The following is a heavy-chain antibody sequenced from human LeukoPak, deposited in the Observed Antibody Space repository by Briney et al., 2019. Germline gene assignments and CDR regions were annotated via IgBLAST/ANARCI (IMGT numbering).Heavy chain of an antibody. D-gene: IGHD3-16*02. CDR3: ARDMQLST. Sequence: GGSLRLSCAASGFTFSGSAMSWVRQARAEGLEWVSLISYSGANSYYTDSVRGRFTISRDNSKDTLFLKMNSLRAEDTAIYYCARDMQLSTWGLGTMVTVSS. J-gene: IGHJ3*01. V-gene: IGHV3-23*01. CDR1: GFTFSGSA. CDR2: ISYSGANS.